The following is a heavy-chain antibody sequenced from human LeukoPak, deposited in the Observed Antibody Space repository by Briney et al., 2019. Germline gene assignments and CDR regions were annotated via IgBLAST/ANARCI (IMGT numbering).Heavy chain of an antibody. Sequence: ASVKVSCKASGCTFTSYYMHWVRQAPGQGLEWMGIINPSGGGTSYAQKFQGRVTMTRDTSTSTVYMELSSLRSEDTAVYYCARVLGLRSPFDYWGQGTLVTVSS. CDR2: INPSGGGT. D-gene: IGHD3-16*01. CDR1: GCTFTSYY. V-gene: IGHV1-46*01. J-gene: IGHJ4*02. CDR3: ARVLGLRSPFDY.